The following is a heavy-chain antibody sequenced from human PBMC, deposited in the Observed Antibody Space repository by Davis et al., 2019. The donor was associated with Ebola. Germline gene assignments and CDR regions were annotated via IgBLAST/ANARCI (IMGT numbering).Heavy chain of an antibody. CDR1: GGSLRGNY. D-gene: IGHD6-13*01. CDR2: INHSGGR. Sequence: MPSETLSLTCAVSGGSLRGNYWSCIRQSPGKGLEWIGEINHSGGRNTNPSLKSRLTISVDTSTSQFSLKLTSVTAADTAIYYCARGSAAGPWGLNPWGQGTLVTVSS. CDR3: ARGSAAGPWGLNP. J-gene: IGHJ5*02. V-gene: IGHV4-34*01.